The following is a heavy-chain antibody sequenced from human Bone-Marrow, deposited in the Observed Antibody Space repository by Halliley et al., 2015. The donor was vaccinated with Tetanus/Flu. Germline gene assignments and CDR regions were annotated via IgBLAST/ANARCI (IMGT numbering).Heavy chain of an antibody. J-gene: IGHJ6*02. Sequence: ISSRGRVIYYAASVRGRFTIPRDDAKTSLYLQMNDLGADDTAIYYCARDFAQLRSGRQFYLGMDVWGQGTTVSVSS. CDR2: ISSRGRVI. V-gene: IGHV3-48*03. D-gene: IGHD2-2*01. CDR3: ARDFAQLRSGRQFYLGMDV.